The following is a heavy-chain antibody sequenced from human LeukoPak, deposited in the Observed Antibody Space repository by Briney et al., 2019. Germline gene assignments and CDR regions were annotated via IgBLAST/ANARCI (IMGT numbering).Heavy chain of an antibody. CDR3: ATDRANYGGNSGWFDP. D-gene: IGHD4-23*01. CDR2: ISGSGGST. J-gene: IGHJ5*02. V-gene: IGHV3-23*01. CDR1: GFTFSSYA. Sequence: GGSLRLSCAASGFTFSSYAMSWVRQAPGKGLEWASAISGSGGSTYYADSVKGRFTISRDNSKNTLYLQMNSLRAEDTAVYYCATDRANYGGNSGWFDPWGQGTLVTVSS.